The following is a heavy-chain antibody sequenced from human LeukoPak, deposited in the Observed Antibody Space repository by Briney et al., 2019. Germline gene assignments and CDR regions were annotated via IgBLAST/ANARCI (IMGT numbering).Heavy chain of an antibody. Sequence: ASVKVSCKASGYTFTVYYMHWVRQAPGQGLEWMGWINPNSGGTNYAQKFQGRVTMTRDTSISTAYMELSRLRSDDTAVYYCARAASTGYYYMDVWGKGTTVTVSS. V-gene: IGHV1-2*02. CDR3: ARAASTGYYYMDV. CDR2: INPNSGGT. J-gene: IGHJ6*03. CDR1: GYTFTVYY. D-gene: IGHD2-2*01.